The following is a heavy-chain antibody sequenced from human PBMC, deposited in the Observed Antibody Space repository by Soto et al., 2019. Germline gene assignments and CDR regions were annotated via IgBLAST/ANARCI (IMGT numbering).Heavy chain of an antibody. CDR2: ISSSGSII. Sequence: WLRLSWAPSGFTFSDYYMSWIRQAPGNGLEWVSCISSSGSIIYYADSVKGRLSMCMDNVKNSLYLQMNSLRAEDTAVYSCAKECLKIIAARTFVYSRQGALVTVSS. CDR3: AKECLKIIAARTFVY. J-gene: IGHJ4*02. V-gene: IGHV3-11*01. CDR1: GFTFSDYY. D-gene: IGHD6-6*01.